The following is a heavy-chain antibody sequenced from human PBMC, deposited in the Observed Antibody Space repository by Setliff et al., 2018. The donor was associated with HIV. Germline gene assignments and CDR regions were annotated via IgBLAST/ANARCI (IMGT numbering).Heavy chain of an antibody. CDR1: GYSISSSYW. CDR2: IYKGGST. Sequence: SETLSLTCVVSGYSISSSYWWGWIRQPPGEGLEWIGWIGYIYKGGSTYYNPSLKSRVTMAEDTSKNQFSLKLRSVTAVDTAVYYCARSALWFGEADWYFDLWGRGTLVTVSS. J-gene: IGHJ2*01. CDR3: ARSALWFGEADWYFDL. D-gene: IGHD3-10*01. V-gene: IGHV4-28*01.